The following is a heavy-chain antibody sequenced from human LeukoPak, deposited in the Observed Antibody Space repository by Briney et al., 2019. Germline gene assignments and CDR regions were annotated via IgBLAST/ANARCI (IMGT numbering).Heavy chain of an antibody. CDR2: IYHSGST. Sequence: KASQTLSLTCAVSGGSISSGGYSWSWIRQPPGKGLEWIGYIYHSGSTYYNPSLKSRVTISVDRSKNQFSLKLSSVTAADTAVYYCARDGYCSGGSCYVGAFDIWGQGTMVTVSS. J-gene: IGHJ3*02. V-gene: IGHV4-30-2*01. D-gene: IGHD2-15*01. CDR1: GGSISSGGYS. CDR3: ARDGYCSGGSCYVGAFDI.